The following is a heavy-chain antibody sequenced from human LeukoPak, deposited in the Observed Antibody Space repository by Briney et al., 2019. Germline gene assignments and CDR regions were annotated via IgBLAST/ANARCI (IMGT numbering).Heavy chain of an antibody. D-gene: IGHD3-10*01. CDR1: GYTFINYG. CDR2: INAYNSDT. CDR3: ARDGSGTWNDY. J-gene: IGHJ4*02. Sequence: ASVKVSCKASGYTFINYGISWVRQAPGQGLEWMGWINAYNSDTNYEQKLQGRVTMTTDTSTSTAYMELRSLRSDDSAVYYCARDGSGTWNDYWGQGTLVTVSS. V-gene: IGHV1-18*01.